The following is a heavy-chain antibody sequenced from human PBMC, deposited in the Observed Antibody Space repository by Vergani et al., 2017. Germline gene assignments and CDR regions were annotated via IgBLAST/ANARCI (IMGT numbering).Heavy chain of an antibody. Sequence: EVQLLESGGGLVQPGGSLRLSCSASGFSFNSYWMHWVRQVPGKGLLWVSRIKSDGSITAYADSVKGRFTISRDNAQNTLYLQMNSLRVEDTGVYYCARARCIETCYMSNWLDSWGQGTLVTVSS. J-gene: IGHJ5*01. V-gene: IGHV3-74*03. CDR2: IKSDGSIT. D-gene: IGHD3-9*01. CDR1: GFSFNSYW. CDR3: ARARCIETCYMSNWLDS.